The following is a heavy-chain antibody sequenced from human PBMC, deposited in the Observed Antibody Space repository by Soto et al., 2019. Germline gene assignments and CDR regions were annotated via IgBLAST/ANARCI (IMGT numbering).Heavy chain of an antibody. CDR3: AREGDYGSGSYPFNYYYYMDV. CDR1: GFTFSSYG. J-gene: IGHJ6*03. CDR2: IWYDGSNK. Sequence: GGSLRLSCVASGFTFSSYGMHWVRQAPGKGLEWVAVIWYDGSNKYYADSVKGRFTISRDNSKNTLYLQMNSLRAEDTAVYYCAREGDYGSGSYPFNYYYYMDVWGKGTTVTVSS. V-gene: IGHV3-33*01. D-gene: IGHD3-10*01.